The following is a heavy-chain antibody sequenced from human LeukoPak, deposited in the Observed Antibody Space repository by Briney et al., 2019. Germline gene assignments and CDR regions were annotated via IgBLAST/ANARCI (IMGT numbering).Heavy chain of an antibody. V-gene: IGHV4-39*07. CDR1: GASISSSSYY. Sequence: SETLSLTCTVSGASISSSSYYWGWIRQPPGKGLEWVGSIYYSGGTYYNPSLKSRVTISVDTSKNQFSLKLNSVTAADTAVYYCARDQVSWFDPWGQGTLVTVSS. J-gene: IGHJ5*02. CDR2: IYYSGGT. CDR3: ARDQVSWFDP.